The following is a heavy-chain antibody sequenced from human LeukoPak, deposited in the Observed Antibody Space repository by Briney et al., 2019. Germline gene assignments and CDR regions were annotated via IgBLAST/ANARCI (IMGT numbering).Heavy chain of an antibody. CDR3: ARGIESYGDYGY. Sequence: EPSETLSLTCTVSGGSISGSYWSWIRQPPGKGLEWIAYMYNSGSTNYNPSLKSRVTISIDTSKNQFSLKLSSLTAADTAIYYCARGIESYGDYGYWGQGILVTVS. CDR2: MYNSGST. D-gene: IGHD4-17*01. V-gene: IGHV4-59*01. CDR1: GGSISGSY. J-gene: IGHJ4*02.